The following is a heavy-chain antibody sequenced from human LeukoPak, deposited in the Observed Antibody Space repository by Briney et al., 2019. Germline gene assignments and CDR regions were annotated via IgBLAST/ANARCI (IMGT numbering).Heavy chain of an antibody. J-gene: IGHJ4*02. CDR2: ISSSSTI. CDR1: GFTFSSYS. V-gene: IGHV3-48*02. Sequence: GGSLRLSCAASGFTFSSYSMDWVRQAPGKGLEWVSYISSSSTIYYADSVKGRFTISRDNAKNSLYLQMNSLRDEDTAVYYCARDSPPPYGDYPIDYWGQGTLVTVSS. CDR3: ARDSPPPYGDYPIDY. D-gene: IGHD4-17*01.